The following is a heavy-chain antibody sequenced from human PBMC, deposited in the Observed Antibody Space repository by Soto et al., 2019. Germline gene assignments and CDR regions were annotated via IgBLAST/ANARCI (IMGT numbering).Heavy chain of an antibody. D-gene: IGHD3-22*01. CDR3: TRRYFYDSSGYYMDDY. CDR2: IRSKANSYAT. V-gene: IGHV3-73*02. J-gene: IGHJ4*02. Sequence: EVQLVESGGGLVQPGGSLKLSCAASGFTFSGSAMHWVRQASGKGLQWVGRIRSKANSYATSYDASVKGRFTISSDDSKNTAYLQMNSLRTEDTAVYYCTRRYFYDSSGYYMDDYWGQGTLVTVSS. CDR1: GFTFSGSA.